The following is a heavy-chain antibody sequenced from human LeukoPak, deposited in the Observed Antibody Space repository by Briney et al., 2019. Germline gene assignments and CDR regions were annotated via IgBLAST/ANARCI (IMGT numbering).Heavy chain of an antibody. J-gene: IGHJ4*02. V-gene: IGHV3-23*01. CDR1: GFTFSSYG. CDR2: ISGSGGST. Sequence: PGGTLRLSCAASGFTFSSYGMSWVRQAPGKGLEWVSAISGSGGSTYYADSVKGRFTISRDNSKNTLYLQMNSLRAEDTAVYYCAKELYYDSSGYPYWGQGTLVTVSS. CDR3: AKELYYDSSGYPY. D-gene: IGHD3-22*01.